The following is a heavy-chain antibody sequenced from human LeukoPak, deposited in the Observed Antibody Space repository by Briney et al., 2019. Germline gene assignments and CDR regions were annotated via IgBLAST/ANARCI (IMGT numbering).Heavy chain of an antibody. CDR1: GGSISSYY. V-gene: IGHV4-59*01. J-gene: IGHJ4*02. Sequence: SETLSLTCTVSGGSISSYYWSWIRQPPGKGLEWIGYIYYSGSTNYNPSLKSRVTISVDTSKNQFSLKLSSVTAADTAVYYCATTARGYDLFFDYWGQGTLVTVSS. D-gene: IGHD5-12*01. CDR2: IYYSGST. CDR3: ATTARGYDLFFDY.